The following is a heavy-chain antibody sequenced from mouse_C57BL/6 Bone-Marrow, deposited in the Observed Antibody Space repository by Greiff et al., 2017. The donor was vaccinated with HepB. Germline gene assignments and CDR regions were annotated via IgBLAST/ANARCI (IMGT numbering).Heavy chain of an antibody. CDR2: IYPGSGST. CDR3: ARGRGLLLLHFDY. J-gene: IGHJ2*01. V-gene: IGHV1-55*01. CDR1: GYTFTSYW. D-gene: IGHD2-3*01. Sequence: VQLQQPGAELVKPGASVKMSCKASGYTFTSYWITWVKQRPGQGLEWIGDIYPGSGSTNYNEKFKSKATLTVDTSSSTAYMQLSSLTSEDSAVYYCARGRGLLLLHFDYWGQGTTLTVSS.